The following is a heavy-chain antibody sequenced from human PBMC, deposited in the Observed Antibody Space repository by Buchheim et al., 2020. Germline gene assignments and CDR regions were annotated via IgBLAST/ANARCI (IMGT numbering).Heavy chain of an antibody. Sequence: QLQLQESGPGLVKPSETLSLTCTVSGGSISSSGYYWGWIRQPPGKGLEWIGSIYYGGRTSYNPSLKSRVTISVDTSKNQFSLKLSSVTAADTAVYYCARLKGQWPDFWGQGT. CDR2: IYYGGRT. CDR3: ARLKGQWPDF. D-gene: IGHD6-19*01. CDR1: GGSISSSGYY. V-gene: IGHV4-39*01. J-gene: IGHJ4*02.